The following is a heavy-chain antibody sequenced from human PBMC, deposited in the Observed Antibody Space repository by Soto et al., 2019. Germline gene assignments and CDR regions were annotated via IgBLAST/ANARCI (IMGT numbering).Heavy chain of an antibody. V-gene: IGHV4-59*02. CDR3: ARGVGSSPPQY. CDR1: GGSVSVYY. CDR2: IYASGSP. Sequence: SETLSLTCTISGGSVSVYYWSWVRQSTGQGLEWIGYIYASGSPYYNPSLRSRVTISADTSKNQISLKLTSPTAADTAVYYCARGVGSSPPQYWGRGTLVTVSS. J-gene: IGHJ4*02. D-gene: IGHD1-26*01.